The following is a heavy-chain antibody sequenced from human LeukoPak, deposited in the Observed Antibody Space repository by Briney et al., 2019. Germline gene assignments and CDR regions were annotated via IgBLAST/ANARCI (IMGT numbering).Heavy chain of an antibody. CDR3: ARLDSSSGYYYYGMDV. J-gene: IGHJ6*02. D-gene: IGHD6-13*01. CDR2: IYYSGST. Sequence: SETLSLTCTVSGGSISSYYWSWIRQPPGKGLEWIGYIYYSGSTNYNPSLKSRVTISVDTSKNQFSLKLSSETAADTAVYYCARLDSSSGYYYYGMDVWGQGTTVTVSS. V-gene: IGHV4-59*01. CDR1: GGSISSYY.